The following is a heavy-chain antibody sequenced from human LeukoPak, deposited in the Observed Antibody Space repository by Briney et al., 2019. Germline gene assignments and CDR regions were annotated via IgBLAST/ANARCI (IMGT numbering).Heavy chain of an antibody. Sequence: GASVKVSCKASGYTFTRYYMHWVRQAPGQGLEWMGIINPSGGSTSYAQKFQGRVTMTRDTFTSTVYMELSSLRSEDTAVYYCARERITMVRGTQYNWFDPWGQGTLVTVSS. CDR3: ARERITMVRGTQYNWFDP. CDR2: INPSGGST. V-gene: IGHV1-46*01. CDR1: GYTFTRYY. D-gene: IGHD3-10*01. J-gene: IGHJ5*02.